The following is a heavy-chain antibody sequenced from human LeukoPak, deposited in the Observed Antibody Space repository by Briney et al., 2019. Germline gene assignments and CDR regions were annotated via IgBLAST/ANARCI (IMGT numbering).Heavy chain of an antibody. CDR2: IYPDDSDT. CDR3: ARLGGDTYYFGSGSYPNWYFDL. J-gene: IGHJ2*01. CDR1: GSSFTTYW. D-gene: IGHD3-10*01. Sequence: GESLQISCKASGSSFTTYWIGGVRPLPGKGLECMGIIYPDDSDTTYSPSFQGQVTISADKSFSTAYLQWSSLKASDTAIYYCARLGGDTYYFGSGSYPNWYFDLWGRGTLVTVSS. V-gene: IGHV5-51*01.